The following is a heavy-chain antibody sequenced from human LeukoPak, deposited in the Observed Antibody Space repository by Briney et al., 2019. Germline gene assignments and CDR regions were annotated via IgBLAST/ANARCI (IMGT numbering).Heavy chain of an antibody. Sequence: SETLSLTCTVSGGSIGSDYWTWTRQPPGKGLEYIGYIYYTGGTNYNPSLKSRVTISVDTSKNQFSLKLSSVTAADTAVYFCAKYGNSGWVIDNWGQGTLVTVSS. D-gene: IGHD6-19*01. CDR1: GGSIGSDY. V-gene: IGHV4-59*08. CDR3: AKYGNSGWVIDN. CDR2: IYYTGGT. J-gene: IGHJ4*02.